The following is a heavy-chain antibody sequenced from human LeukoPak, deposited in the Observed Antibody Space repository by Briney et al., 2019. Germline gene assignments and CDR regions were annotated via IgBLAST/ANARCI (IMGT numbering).Heavy chain of an antibody. V-gene: IGHV1-2*02. D-gene: IGHD3-9*01. CDR1: GYTFTGYY. CDR3: ARGGYDILTGLHPKNYYYYYMDV. J-gene: IGHJ6*03. Sequence: WASVKVFCKASGYTFTGYYMHWVRQAPGQGLEWMGWINPNSGGSNYAQKFQGRVTMTRDTSISTAYMELSSLRSEDTAVYYCARGGYDILTGLHPKNYYYYYMDVWGKGTTVTVSS. CDR2: INPNSGGS.